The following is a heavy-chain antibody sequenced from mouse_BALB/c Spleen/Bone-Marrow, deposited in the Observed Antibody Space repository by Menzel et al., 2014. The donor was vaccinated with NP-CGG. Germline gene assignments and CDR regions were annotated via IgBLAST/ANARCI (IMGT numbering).Heavy chain of an antibody. CDR1: GFTFSDYY. CDR3: ARRGWYYAMDY. CDR2: ISNGGGST. V-gene: IGHV5-12*02. D-gene: IGHD2-3*01. J-gene: IGHJ4*01. Sequence: EVKLVESGGGLVQPGGSLKLSCATSGFTFSDYYMYWVRQTPEKRLEWVAYISNGGGSTYYPDTVKGRFTISRDNAKYTLYLQMSRLKSEDTAMYYCARRGWYYAMDYWGQGTSVTVSS.